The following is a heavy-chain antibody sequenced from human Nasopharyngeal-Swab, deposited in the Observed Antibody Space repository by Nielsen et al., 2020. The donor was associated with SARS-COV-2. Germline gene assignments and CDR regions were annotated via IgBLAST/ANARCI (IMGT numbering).Heavy chain of an antibody. CDR2: IIPIFGTA. V-gene: IGHV1-69*06. J-gene: IGHJ6*03. Sequence: SAQVSCKASCGTFISYAISWVRQAPGQGLEWMGGIIPIFGTANYAQKFQGRVTITADKSTSTAYMELSSLRSEDTAVYYCARCMGSGGYYYYHYYMDVWGKGTTVTVSS. CDR3: ARCMGSGGYYYYHYYMDV. CDR1: CGTFISYA. D-gene: IGHD3-16*01.